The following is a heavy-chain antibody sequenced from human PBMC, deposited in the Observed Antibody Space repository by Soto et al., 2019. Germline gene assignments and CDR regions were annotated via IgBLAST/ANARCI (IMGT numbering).Heavy chain of an antibody. Sequence: GGSLRLSCAASGFTFSDYYMSWIRQAPGKXLEWVSYISSSSSYTNYADSVKGRFTISRDNAKNSLYLQMNSLRAEDTAVYYCASFGLVVVITPYDYGMDVWGQGTTVTVSS. D-gene: IGHD3-22*01. CDR1: GFTFSDYY. J-gene: IGHJ6*02. V-gene: IGHV3-11*06. CDR3: ASFGLVVVITPYDYGMDV. CDR2: ISSSSSYT.